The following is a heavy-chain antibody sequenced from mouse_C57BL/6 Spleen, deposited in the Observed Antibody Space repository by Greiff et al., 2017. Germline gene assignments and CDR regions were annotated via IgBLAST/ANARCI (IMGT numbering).Heavy chain of an antibody. V-gene: IGHV1-76*01. CDR3: ARFGTGAYYYAMDY. D-gene: IGHD4-1*01. CDR1: GYTFTDYY. Sequence: QVQLQQSGAELVRPGASVKLSCKASGYTFTDYYLNWVKQRPGQGLEWIARIYPGSGNTYYNEKFKGKATLTAEKASITAYMQLSSLTSEYSAVYVCARFGTGAYYYAMDYWGQGTSVTVSS. J-gene: IGHJ4*01. CDR2: IYPGSGNT.